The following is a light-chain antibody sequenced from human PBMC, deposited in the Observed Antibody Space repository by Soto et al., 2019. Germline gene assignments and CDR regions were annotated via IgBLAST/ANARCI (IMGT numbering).Light chain of an antibody. CDR2: EVS. J-gene: IGLJ1*01. CDR3: SSYTSSSTLYV. CDR1: SSDIGGYNY. Sequence: HPGSRSGSPGQSSTIPGAGTSSDIGGYNYVSWYQQHPGKAAKVMIYEVSNRPSGVSNRFSGSKSGNTASLTISGLQAEDEAAYYGSSYTSSSTLYVFGSETQVTVL. V-gene: IGLV2-14*01.